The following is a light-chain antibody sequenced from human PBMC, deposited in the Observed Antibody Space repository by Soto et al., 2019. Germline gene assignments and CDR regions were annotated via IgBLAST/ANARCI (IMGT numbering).Light chain of an antibody. J-gene: IGKJ5*01. Sequence: DIVLTQSPLSLPVTPGEPASISCRSSQSLLQSNGNNHVDWYLQRPGQSPQLLIYLASSRASGVPDRFSGSGSGTEFSLEISRVEAEDFGVYYCLQAAQSPLTFGQGTRLEIK. CDR2: LAS. V-gene: IGKV2-28*01. CDR1: QSLLQSNGNNH. CDR3: LQAAQSPLT.